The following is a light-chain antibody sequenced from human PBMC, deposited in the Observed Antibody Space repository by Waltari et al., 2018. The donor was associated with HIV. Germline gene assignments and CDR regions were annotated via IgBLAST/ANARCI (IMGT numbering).Light chain of an antibody. J-gene: IGLJ2*01. CDR1: RSDLCFYNS. V-gene: IGLV2-8*01. CDR2: GVS. CDR3: SFYGGSNILV. Sequence: QSALTQPPSASGSPGPSVTISCTGARSDLCFYNSVSWYQQRPGKAPKGIISGVSQRSSGVPNRFSGSTSGNTASLTVSGLQADDEAEYFCSFYGGSNILVFGGGTKLTVL.